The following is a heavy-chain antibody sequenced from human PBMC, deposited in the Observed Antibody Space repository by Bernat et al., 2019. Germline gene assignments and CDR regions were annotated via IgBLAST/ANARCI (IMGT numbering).Heavy chain of an antibody. CDR1: GFTFSSYA. CDR2: ISYDGSNK. CDR3: ARVRGDY. J-gene: IGHJ4*02. Sequence: QVQLVESGGGVVQPGRSPRLSCAASGFTFSSYAMHWVRQAPGKGLEWVAVISYDGSNKYYADSVKGRFTISRDNSKNTLYLQMNSLRAEDTAVYYCARVRGDYWGQGTLVTVSS. D-gene: IGHD1-26*01. V-gene: IGHV3-30*01.